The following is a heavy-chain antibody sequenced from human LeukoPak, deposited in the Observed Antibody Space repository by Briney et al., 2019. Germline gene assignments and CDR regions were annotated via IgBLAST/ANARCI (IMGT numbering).Heavy chain of an antibody. J-gene: IGHJ3*02. V-gene: IGHV3-30-3*01. CDR1: GFTFSSYP. CDR3: ARGRAFGVTIMDAFDI. D-gene: IGHD3-3*01. CDR2: ISYDGSKE. Sequence: GGSLRLSCAASGFTFSSYPMHWARQAPGKGLEWVTVISYDGSKEYYADSGKGRLTISRDNSKNTVYLQMNSLRGEDTAVYYCARGRAFGVTIMDAFDIWAKGQWSPSLQ.